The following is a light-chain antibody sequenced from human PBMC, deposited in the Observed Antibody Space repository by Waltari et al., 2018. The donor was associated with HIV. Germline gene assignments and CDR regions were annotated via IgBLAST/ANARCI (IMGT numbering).Light chain of an antibody. V-gene: IGLV6-57*01. CDR3: HSYDTTNQV. CDR2: EFY. CDR1: SGSIASGY. J-gene: IGLJ2*01. Sequence: NFMLTQPHSVSESPGKTVVISCTRSSGSIASGYGQWYQQRPGSSPTSVIYEFYRRPSGPVGLFSASIYSSSNSASLTISGLETEDEADYYCHSYDTTNQVFGGGTKLTVL.